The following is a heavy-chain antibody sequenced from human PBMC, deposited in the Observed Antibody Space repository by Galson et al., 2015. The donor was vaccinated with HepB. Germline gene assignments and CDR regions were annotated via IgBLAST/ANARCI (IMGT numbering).Heavy chain of an antibody. D-gene: IGHD3-10*01. V-gene: IGHV1-69*13. CDR2: IIPIFGTA. CDR1: GGTFSSYA. J-gene: IGHJ2*01. Sequence: SVKVSCKASGGTFSSYAISWVRQAPGQGLEWMGGIIPIFGTANYAQKFQGRVTITADESTSTAYMELSSLRSEDTAVYYCARGKSSYYYGSGMIFDLWGRGTLVTVSS. CDR3: ARGKSSYYYGSGMIFDL.